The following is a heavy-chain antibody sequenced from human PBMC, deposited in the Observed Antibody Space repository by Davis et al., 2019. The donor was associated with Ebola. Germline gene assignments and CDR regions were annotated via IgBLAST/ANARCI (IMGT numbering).Heavy chain of an antibody. CDR3: ARSSYPSSSSLTS. Sequence: SVKVSCKAPGGTFSSYAITWVRQAPGQGLECMGGIIFIFGTTNYAQKFQGRLTITADESTSTAYMELSSLRSEDTAIYYCARSSYPSSSSLTSWGQGTLVTVSS. CDR1: GGTFSSYA. D-gene: IGHD6-6*01. V-gene: IGHV1-69*13. J-gene: IGHJ5*02. CDR2: IIFIFGTT.